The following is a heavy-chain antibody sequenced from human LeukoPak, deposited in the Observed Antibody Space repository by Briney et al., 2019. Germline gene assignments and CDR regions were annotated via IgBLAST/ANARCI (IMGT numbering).Heavy chain of an antibody. CDR1: GGSISSYY. V-gene: IGHV4-59*12. D-gene: IGHD3-10*01. CDR3: ARASGLWFGESTFDY. CDR2: IYYSGST. J-gene: IGHJ4*02. Sequence: SETLSLTRTVSGGSISSYYWSWIRQPPGKGLEWIGYIYYSGSTNYNPSLKSRVTISVDTSKNQLSLKMSSVTAADKAVYYCARASGLWFGESTFDYWGQGTLVTVSS.